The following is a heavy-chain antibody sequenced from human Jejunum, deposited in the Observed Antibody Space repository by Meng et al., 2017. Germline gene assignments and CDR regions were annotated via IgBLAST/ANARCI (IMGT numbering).Heavy chain of an antibody. CDR2: INDSGST. D-gene: IGHD4-11*01. J-gene: IGHJ4*02. CDR1: GGSISDYY. Sequence: VKLQQWGAGLLKPSETLSLTCAVYGGSISDYYWTWIRQPPGKGLEWIGEINDSGSTNYNPSLKSRVTISVDTSKSQFYLRVSSVTAAETAVYYCARGNEYSNYGADFWGQGTLVTVSS. V-gene: IGHV4-34*01. CDR3: ARGNEYSNYGADF.